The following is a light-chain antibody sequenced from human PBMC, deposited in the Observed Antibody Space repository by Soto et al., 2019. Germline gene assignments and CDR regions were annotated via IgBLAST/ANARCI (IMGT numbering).Light chain of an antibody. CDR2: RNN. V-gene: IGLV1-40*01. CDR1: SSNIGAGYD. CDR3: QSYDSSLSGYV. Sequence: QSVLTQPPSVSGAPGQRVTISCTGSSSNIGAGYDLHWYQQLPGTAPKLLIYRNNNRPSGVPGRFSGSKSGTSASLAITGLQAEDEADYYCQSYDSSLSGYVFGTGTKATVL. J-gene: IGLJ1*01.